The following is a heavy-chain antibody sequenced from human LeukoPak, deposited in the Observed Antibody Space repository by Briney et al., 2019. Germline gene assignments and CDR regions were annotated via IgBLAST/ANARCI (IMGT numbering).Heavy chain of an antibody. CDR3: ARVPVGATIVATCHLYGMDV. V-gene: IGHV5-51*01. J-gene: IGHJ6*02. CDR2: IYPGDSDT. CDR1: GYSFTSYW. Sequence: GESLKISCKGSGYSFTSYWIGWVRQMPGKGLEWMGIIYPGDSDTRYSPSFQGQVTISADKSISTAYLQWSSLKASDTAMYYCARVPVGATIVATCHLYGMDVWGQGTTVTVSS. D-gene: IGHD1-26*01.